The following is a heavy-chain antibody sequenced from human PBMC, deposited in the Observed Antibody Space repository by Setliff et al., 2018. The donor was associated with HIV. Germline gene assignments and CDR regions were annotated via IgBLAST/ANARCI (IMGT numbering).Heavy chain of an antibody. CDR3: ARDYSYVGFDL. V-gene: IGHV3-74*03. J-gene: IGHJ2*01. CDR2: IKGDGSIT. D-gene: IGHD4-4*01. CDR1: GFTFSGYW. Sequence: GGSLRLSCAASGFTFSGYWMHWVRQSPGRGLLGVAHIKGDGSITKYADSVKGRFTISRGNAKNTLYLQMNSLRAEDTAVYYCARDYSYVGFDLWGRGTLVTVSS.